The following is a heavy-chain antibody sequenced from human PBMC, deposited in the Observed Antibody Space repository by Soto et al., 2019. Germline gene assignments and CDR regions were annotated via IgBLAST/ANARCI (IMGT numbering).Heavy chain of an antibody. V-gene: IGHV2-26*04. Sequence: QVTVKESGPVLVKPTETLTLTCTVSGFSLSKAGLGVSWIRQPPGKALEWLAYIFSNDEKSYSTSLKSRLTISKDTSKSQVVLTMTNMDPVDTATYYCASTYTTSWYWFAPWGQGTLVTVSS. J-gene: IGHJ5*02. CDR2: IFSNDEK. CDR1: GFSLSKAGLG. D-gene: IGHD6-13*01. CDR3: ASTYTTSWYWFAP.